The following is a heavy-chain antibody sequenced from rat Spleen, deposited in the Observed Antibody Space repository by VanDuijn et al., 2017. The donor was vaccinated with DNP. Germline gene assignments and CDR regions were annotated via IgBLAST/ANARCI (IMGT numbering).Heavy chain of an antibody. CDR2: ISYSGGT. J-gene: IGHJ1*01. CDR3: ARGLNYGGYNYYWYFDF. CDR1: GYSITSGYG. V-gene: IGHV3-3*01. Sequence: EVQLQESGPGLVKPSQSLSLTCSVTGYSITSGYGWNWIRKFPGNKLEWMGYISYSGGTRYNPSLKSRISITRDTSKNQFFLQVNSVTTEDTATYYCARGLNYGGYNYYWYFDFWGPGTMVTVSS. D-gene: IGHD1-11*01.